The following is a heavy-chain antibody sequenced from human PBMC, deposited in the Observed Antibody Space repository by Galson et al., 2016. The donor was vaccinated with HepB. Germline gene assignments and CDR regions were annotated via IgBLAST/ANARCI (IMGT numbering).Heavy chain of an antibody. CDR2: ISAYNGNT. D-gene: IGHD2-15*01. CDR1: RYTFTNYG. Sequence: SVKVSCKASRYTFTNYGISWVRQAPGQGLEWMGWISAYNGNTNYAQEFQGRVTMTTDTSTSTAYMELRSLKSDDTAVYYCATGHCRGYSCSPTTHWGQGTLVTVSS. J-gene: IGHJ4*02. V-gene: IGHV1-18*01. CDR3: ATGHCRGYSCSPTTH.